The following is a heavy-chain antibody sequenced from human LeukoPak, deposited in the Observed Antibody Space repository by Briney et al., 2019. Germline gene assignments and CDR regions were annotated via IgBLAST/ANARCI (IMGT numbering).Heavy chain of an antibody. V-gene: IGHV4-59*01. CDR1: GGSLSSYY. CDR3: ARGRGSGSYQPIDY. J-gene: IGHJ4*02. CDR2: IYYSGST. D-gene: IGHD3-10*01. Sequence: SETLSLTCTVSGGSLSSYYWSWIRQPPGKGLEWIGYIYYSGSTNYNPSLKSRVTISVDTSKNQFSLKLSSVTAADTAVYYCARGRGSGSYQPIDYWGQGTLVTVSS.